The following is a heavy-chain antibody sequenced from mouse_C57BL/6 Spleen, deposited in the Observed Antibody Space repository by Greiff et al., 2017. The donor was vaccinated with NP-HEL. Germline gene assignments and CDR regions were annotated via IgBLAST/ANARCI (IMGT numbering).Heavy chain of an antibody. D-gene: IGHD2-4*01. V-gene: IGHV1-64*01. Sequence: VQLQQPGAELVKPGASVKLSCKASGYTFTSYWMHWVKPRPGQGLEWIGMIHPNSGSTNYNEKFKSKATLTVDKSSSTAYMQLSSLTSEDSAVYYCARSGDYDGDWFAYWGQGTLVTVSA. J-gene: IGHJ3*01. CDR2: IHPNSGST. CDR3: ARSGDYDGDWFAY. CDR1: GYTFTSYW.